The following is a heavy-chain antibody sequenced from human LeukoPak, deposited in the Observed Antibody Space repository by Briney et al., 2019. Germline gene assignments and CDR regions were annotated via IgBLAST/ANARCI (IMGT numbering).Heavy chain of an antibody. CDR1: GGTFSSYA. J-gene: IGHJ6*03. D-gene: IGHD2-2*01. Sequence: SVKVSCKASGGTFSSYAISWVRQAPGQGLEWMGGIIPIFGTANYAQKFQGRVTITADESTSTAYMELSSLRSEDTAVYYCARVRSCSSTSCYGGYYYMDVWGKGTTVTVSS. V-gene: IGHV1-69*13. CDR3: ARVRSCSSTSCYGGYYYMDV. CDR2: IIPIFGTA.